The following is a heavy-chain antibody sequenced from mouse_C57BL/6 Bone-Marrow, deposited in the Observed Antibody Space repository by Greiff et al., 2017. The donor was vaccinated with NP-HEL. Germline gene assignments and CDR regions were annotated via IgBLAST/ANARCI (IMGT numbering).Heavy chain of an antibody. CDR1: GYTFTSYW. D-gene: IGHD4-1*02. J-gene: IGHJ4*01. CDR2: IDPSDSYT. V-gene: IGHV1-50*01. Sequence: QVQLKQPGAELVKPGASVKLSCKASGYTFTSYWMQWVKQRPGQGLEWIGEIDPSDSYTNYNQKFKGKATLTVDTSSSTADMQLSSLTSEDSAVYYCASPTGTRYAMDYWGQGTSVTVSS. CDR3: ASPTGTRYAMDY.